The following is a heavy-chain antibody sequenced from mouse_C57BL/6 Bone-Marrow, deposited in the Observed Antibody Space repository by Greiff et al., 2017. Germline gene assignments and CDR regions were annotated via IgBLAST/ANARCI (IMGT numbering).Heavy chain of an antibody. J-gene: IGHJ3*01. CDR2: ISGGGGNT. V-gene: IGHV5-9*01. Sequence: EVKLQESGGGLVKPGGSLKLSCAASGFTFSSYTMSWVRQTPEKRLEWVATISGGGGNTYYPDSVKGRFTISRDNAKNTLYLQMSSLRSEDTALYYCARLPYCYGRRFAYWGQGTLVTVSA. D-gene: IGHD1-1*01. CDR1: GFTFSSYT. CDR3: ARLPYCYGRRFAY.